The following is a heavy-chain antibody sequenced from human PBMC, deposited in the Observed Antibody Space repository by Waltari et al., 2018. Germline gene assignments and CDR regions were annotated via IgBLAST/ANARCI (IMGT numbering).Heavy chain of an antibody. V-gene: IGHV3-53*01. Sequence: EVQLVESGGGLIQPGGSLRLSCAASGFTVSSNYMSWVRQAPGKGLAWVAVIYSGGSTYYADSVKGRFTISRDNSKNTLYLKMSSLRAEDTAVYYCARVTGRYDFWSGYSTNPWYFDLWGRGTLVTVSS. D-gene: IGHD3-3*01. CDR3: ARVTGRYDFWSGYSTNPWYFDL. CDR1: GFTVSSNY. J-gene: IGHJ2*01. CDR2: IYSGGST.